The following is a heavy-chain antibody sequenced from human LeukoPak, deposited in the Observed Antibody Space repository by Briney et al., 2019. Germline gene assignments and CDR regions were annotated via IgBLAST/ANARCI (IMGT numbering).Heavy chain of an antibody. CDR1: GYTFTGYY. J-gene: IGHJ4*02. CDR3: AREIGPRQLHLWASAFDY. Sequence: ASVKVSCKASGYTFTGYYMHWVRQAPGQGLEWMGWINPNSGGTNYAQKFQGRVTITRDTSISTVYMELSSLRSEDTAVYYCAREIGPRQLHLWASAFDYWGQGTLVTVSS. CDR2: INPNSGGT. V-gene: IGHV1-2*02. D-gene: IGHD5-18*01.